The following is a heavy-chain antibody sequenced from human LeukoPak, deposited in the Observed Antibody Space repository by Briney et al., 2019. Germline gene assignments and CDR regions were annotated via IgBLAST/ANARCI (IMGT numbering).Heavy chain of an antibody. CDR3: ARWDSSGYHKYYFDY. CDR1: GFTFSRYA. D-gene: IGHD3-22*01. V-gene: IGHV3-64*01. Sequence: PGGSLRLSCAASGFTFSRYAMHWVRQAPGKGLESVSAISSNGGSTYYANSVKGRFTISRDNSKNTLYLQMNSLTAEDTAVYYCARWDSSGYHKYYFDYWGQGTLVTVSS. J-gene: IGHJ4*02. CDR2: ISSNGGST.